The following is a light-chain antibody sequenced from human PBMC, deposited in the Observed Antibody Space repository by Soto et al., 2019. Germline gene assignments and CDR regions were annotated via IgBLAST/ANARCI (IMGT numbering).Light chain of an antibody. Sequence: DIQMTQSPSSLSASVGDRVTITCRASRSISSYLNWYQQKPGKAPKCLIYAASSLQSGVSSRFSGSGSGTDFTLTISSLQPEDFATYYCQQSHSTPWTFGQGTKVEIK. J-gene: IGKJ1*01. CDR3: QQSHSTPWT. CDR2: AAS. V-gene: IGKV1-39*01. CDR1: RSISSY.